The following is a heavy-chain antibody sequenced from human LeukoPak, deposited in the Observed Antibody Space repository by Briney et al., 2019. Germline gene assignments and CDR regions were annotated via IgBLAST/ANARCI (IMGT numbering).Heavy chain of an antibody. V-gene: IGHV4-34*01. CDR2: INHSGST. CDR3: ARRWIGYYGMDV. Sequence: PSETLSLTCAVYGGSFSGYYWSWIRQPPGKGLEWIGEINHSGSTNYNPSLKSRVTISVDTSKNQFSLKLSSVTAADTAVYYCARRWIGYYGMDVWGQGTTVTVSS. D-gene: IGHD2-2*03. CDR1: GGSFSGYY. J-gene: IGHJ6*02.